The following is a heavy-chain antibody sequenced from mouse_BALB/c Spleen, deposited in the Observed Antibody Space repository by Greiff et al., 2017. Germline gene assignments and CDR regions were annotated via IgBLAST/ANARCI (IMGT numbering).Heavy chain of an antibody. V-gene: IGHV3-2*02. CDR1: GYSITSDYA. CDR3: ARWGGGYAMDY. J-gene: IGHJ4*01. Sequence: EVQLQESGPGLVKPSQSLSLTCTVTGYSITSDYAWNWIWQFPGNKLEWMGYISYSGSTSYNPSLKSRISITRDTSKNQFFLQLNSVTTEDTATYYCARWGGGYAMDYWGQGTSVTVSS. CDR2: ISYSGST.